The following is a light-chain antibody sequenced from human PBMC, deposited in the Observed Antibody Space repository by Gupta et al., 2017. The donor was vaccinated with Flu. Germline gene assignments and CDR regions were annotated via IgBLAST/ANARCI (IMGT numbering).Light chain of an antibody. J-gene: IGKJ3*01. CDR1: QSVSSN. Sequence: ILITHSPASLSVSPGERATLSCRASQSVSSNLAWYQQKPGQAPRLLIYGASTRATGIPARFSGSGSGTEFTLTISSRQSEDFAVYYCQQYNNWPPFTFGPGTKVDIK. CDR2: GAS. CDR3: QQYNNWPPFT. V-gene: IGKV3-15*01.